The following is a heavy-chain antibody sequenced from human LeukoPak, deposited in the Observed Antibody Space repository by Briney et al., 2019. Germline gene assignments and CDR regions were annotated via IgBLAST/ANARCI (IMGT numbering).Heavy chain of an antibody. CDR3: AVLTGYLRGSDAFDI. J-gene: IGHJ3*02. CDR2: FDPENGET. Sequence: ASVKVSCKVSGYSLTELSMHWVRQAPGKGLEWMGGFDPENGETMYAQKFQGRVTMTEDTSTDTAYMELSSLRSEDTAVYYCAVLTGYLRGSDAFDIWGQGTMVTVSS. CDR1: GYSLTELS. V-gene: IGHV1-24*01. D-gene: IGHD3-9*01.